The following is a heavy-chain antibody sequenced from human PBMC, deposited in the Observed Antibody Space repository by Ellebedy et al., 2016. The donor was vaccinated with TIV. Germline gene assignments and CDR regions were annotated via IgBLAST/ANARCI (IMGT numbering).Heavy chain of an antibody. J-gene: IGHJ4*02. Sequence: GESLKISCAASGFTFSNAWMSWVRQAPGKGLEWVGRIKSKTDGGTTDYAAPVKGRFTISRDDSKNTLYLQMNSLKTEDTAVYYCFGVVVAANYENYFDYWGQGTLVTVSS. CDR2: IKSKTDGGTT. CDR1: GFTFSNAW. V-gene: IGHV3-15*01. CDR3: FGVVVAANYENYFDY. D-gene: IGHD2-15*01.